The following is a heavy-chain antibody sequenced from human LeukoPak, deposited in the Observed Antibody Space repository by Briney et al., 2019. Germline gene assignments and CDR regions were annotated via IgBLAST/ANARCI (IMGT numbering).Heavy chain of an antibody. V-gene: IGHV3-33*01. D-gene: IGHD6-25*01. J-gene: IGHJ6*03. CDR1: GFTFSRNA. CDR2: ICGDGSQQ. CDR3: VRGSHNYMDV. Sequence: GGSLRLSCAASGFTFSRNAIHWVRQPPGEGLEWVAVICGDGSQQYYADSVKGRFTISRDNSKNTLYLQMNGLSAEDTAVYFCVRGSHNYMDVWGKGTTVTVSS.